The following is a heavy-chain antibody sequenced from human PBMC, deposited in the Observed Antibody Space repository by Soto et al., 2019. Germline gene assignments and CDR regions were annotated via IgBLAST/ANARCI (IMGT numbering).Heavy chain of an antibody. D-gene: IGHD3-16*02. CDR2: ISGSGGST. CDR1: GFTFSSYA. Sequence: GESLKISCAASGFTFSSYAMSWVRQAPGKGLEWVSAISGSGGSTYYADSVKGRFTISRDNSKNTLYLQMNSLRAEDTAVYYCAKVRRSGHDYIWGSYRPYNWFDPWGQGTLVTVSS. CDR3: AKVRRSGHDYIWGSYRPYNWFDP. V-gene: IGHV3-23*01. J-gene: IGHJ5*02.